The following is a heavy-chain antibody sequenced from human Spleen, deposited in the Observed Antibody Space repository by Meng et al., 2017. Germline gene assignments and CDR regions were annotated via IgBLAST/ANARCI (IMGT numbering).Heavy chain of an antibody. J-gene: IGHJ6*02. D-gene: IGHD5-18*01. CDR2: INPNSGGT. CDR1: GYTFTGYY. CDR3: ARDLVDTAMVYYYYGMDV. V-gene: IGHV1-2*02. Sequence: ASVKVSCKASGYTFTGYYMHWVRQAPGQGLEWMGWINPNSGGTNYAQKFQGRVTMTRDTSISTAYMELSRLRSEDTAVYYCARDLVDTAMVYYYYGMDVWGQGTTVTVSS.